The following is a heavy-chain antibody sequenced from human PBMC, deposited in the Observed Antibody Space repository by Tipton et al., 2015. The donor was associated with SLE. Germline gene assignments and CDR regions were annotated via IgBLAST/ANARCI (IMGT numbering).Heavy chain of an antibody. Sequence: TLSLTCTVSGVFISSYYWSWIRQTPGKGLEWIGYINYSGSTTYNPSLKSRVSISVDTSNNEFSLKLNSATAADTGIYYCARGVAFDSWGQGTLVTVSS. J-gene: IGHJ4*02. CDR3: ARGVAFDS. CDR2: INYSGST. V-gene: IGHV4-59*01. CDR1: GVFISSYY.